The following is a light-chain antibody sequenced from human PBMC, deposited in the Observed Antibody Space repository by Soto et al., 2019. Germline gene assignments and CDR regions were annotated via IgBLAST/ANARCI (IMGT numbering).Light chain of an antibody. CDR1: QSVSSSF. J-gene: IGKJ1*01. CDR3: QQYDSSPRT. Sequence: DIVLTQSPGTLSSSPGERATLSCRASQSVSSSFLAWYQQKPGEAPRLLINGASSRATGIPDRFSGSGSGTDFTLTISRLEPEDFAVYYCQQYDSSPRTFGQGTKVEIK. V-gene: IGKV3-20*01. CDR2: GAS.